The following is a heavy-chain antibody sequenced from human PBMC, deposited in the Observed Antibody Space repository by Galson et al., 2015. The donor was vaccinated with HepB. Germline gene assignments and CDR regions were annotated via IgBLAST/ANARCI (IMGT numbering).Heavy chain of an antibody. CDR2: INSDGSST. J-gene: IGHJ4*02. V-gene: IGHV3-74*01. D-gene: IGHD3-22*01. CDR1: GFTFSSYW. Sequence: SLRLSCAASGFTFSSYWMHWVRQAPGKGLVWVSRINSDGSSTSYADSVKGRFTISRDNAKNTLYLQMNSLRAEDTAVYYCARGPHYYDSSGYSDYWGQGTLVTVSS. CDR3: ARGPHYYDSSGYSDY.